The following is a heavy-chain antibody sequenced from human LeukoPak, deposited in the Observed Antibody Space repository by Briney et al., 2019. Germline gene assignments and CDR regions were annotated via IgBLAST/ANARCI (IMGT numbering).Heavy chain of an antibody. CDR1: GYTLTELS. CDR3: ATAGYSSGWTALDY. Sequence: VASVKVSCKVSGYTLTELSMNWVRQAPGKGLEWMGGFDPEDGETIYAQKFQGRVTMTEDTSTDTAYMELSSLRSEDTAVYYCATAGYSSGWTALDYWGQGTLVTVSS. CDR2: FDPEDGET. V-gene: IGHV1-24*01. D-gene: IGHD6-19*01. J-gene: IGHJ4*02.